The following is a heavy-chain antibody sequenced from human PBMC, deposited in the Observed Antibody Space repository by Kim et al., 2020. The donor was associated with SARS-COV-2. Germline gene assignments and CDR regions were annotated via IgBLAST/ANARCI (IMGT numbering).Heavy chain of an antibody. J-gene: IGHJ3*01. Sequence: GGSLRLSCAASGFNFGTYWMSWVRQTPGKGLERVADIREDGSEENYVDAVKGRFTISRDNAHSSLFLQMNSLRGEDTAVYYCARVDLQRSFDLWGQGTMVTVS. CDR3: ARVDLQRSFDL. CDR1: GFNFGTYW. D-gene: IGHD5-18*01. V-gene: IGHV3-7*03. CDR2: IREDGSEE.